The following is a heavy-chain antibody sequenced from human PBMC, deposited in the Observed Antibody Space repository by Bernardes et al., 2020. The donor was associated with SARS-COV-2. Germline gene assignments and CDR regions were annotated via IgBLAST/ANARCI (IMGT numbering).Heavy chain of an antibody. V-gene: IGHV3-53*01. CDR1: GFIVSNNY. CDR2: IYSGGTK. CDR3: ATALY. Sequence: GGSLRLSCAASGFIVSNNYMNWVRQAPGEGLEWVSVIYSGGTKYYSDSVKGRFTVSRDNSMNTLYLQMNSLRVDDTAVYYCATALYWGQGILVTVS. J-gene: IGHJ4*02.